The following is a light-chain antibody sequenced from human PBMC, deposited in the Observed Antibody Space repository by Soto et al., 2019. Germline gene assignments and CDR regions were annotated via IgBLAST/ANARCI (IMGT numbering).Light chain of an antibody. CDR3: QHYNSYSEA. CDR1: QGITNW. V-gene: IGKV1D-16*01. CDR2: AAS. Sequence: DIQMTQSPSSVSASVVYRFTITCLASQGITNWLAWYQQKPGKAPKLLIYAASGLPSGVPSRFSGSGSGTDFTLTISSLQPDDFATYYCQHYNSYSEAFGQGTKVDI. J-gene: IGKJ1*01.